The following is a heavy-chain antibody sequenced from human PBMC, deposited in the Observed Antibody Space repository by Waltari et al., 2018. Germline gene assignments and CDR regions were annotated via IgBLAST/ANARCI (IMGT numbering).Heavy chain of an antibody. J-gene: IGHJ4*02. CDR3: VLLEPGLFDN. CDR2: INPNSGAT. V-gene: IGHV1-2*02. Sequence: QVQLVQSGAEVKEPGASVKVSCKASGYIFTAYYMHWVRQAPGQGLEWMAWINPNSGATNYAQNFQGRVTMTRDTSIGIAYMELSRLKSDDTAVYYCVLLEPGLFDNWGQGTLVTVSS. CDR1: GYIFTAYY.